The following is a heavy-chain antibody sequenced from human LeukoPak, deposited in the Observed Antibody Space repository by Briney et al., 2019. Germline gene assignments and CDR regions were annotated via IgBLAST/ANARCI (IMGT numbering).Heavy chain of an antibody. Sequence: ASVKVSCKASGYTFTGYYMHWVRQAPGQGLEWMGWINPNSGGTNYAQKFQGRVTMTRNTSISTAYMELSSLRSEDTAVYYCARGPSRPYCSGGSCSPYYFDYWGQGTLVTVSS. J-gene: IGHJ4*02. D-gene: IGHD2-15*01. V-gene: IGHV1-2*02. CDR2: INPNSGGT. CDR1: GYTFTGYY. CDR3: ARGPSRPYCSGGSCSPYYFDY.